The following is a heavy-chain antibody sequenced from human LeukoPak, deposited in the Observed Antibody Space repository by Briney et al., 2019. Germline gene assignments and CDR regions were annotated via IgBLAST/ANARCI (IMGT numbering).Heavy chain of an antibody. CDR3: ARSKYYYDSSPCYLFDY. D-gene: IGHD3-22*01. CDR2: IYPGDSNT. V-gene: IGHV5-51*01. CDR1: GYSFASYW. J-gene: IGHJ4*02. Sequence: GESLKISCKGSGYSFASYWIGWVRQMPGKGLEWMGIIYPGDSNTKYRPSFQGQVTFSADKSSGTACLQWFSLRASDTAMYYCARSKYYYDSSPCYLFDYWGQGTLVTVSS.